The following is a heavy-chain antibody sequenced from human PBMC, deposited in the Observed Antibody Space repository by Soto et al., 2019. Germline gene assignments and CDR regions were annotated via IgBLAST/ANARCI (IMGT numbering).Heavy chain of an antibody. CDR2: IYTSASI. CDR3: ARDQADGYNFYYGMDV. J-gene: IGHJ6*02. V-gene: IGHV4-4*07. Sequence: SETLSLTCSVSGADINTYFWTWIRQPAGKGLEWIGRIYTSASINYNPSLRGRVTLSVDTSTNQVSLKLASVTAADTAVYYCARDQADGYNFYYGMDVWGQGTTVTVSS. CDR1: GADINTYF.